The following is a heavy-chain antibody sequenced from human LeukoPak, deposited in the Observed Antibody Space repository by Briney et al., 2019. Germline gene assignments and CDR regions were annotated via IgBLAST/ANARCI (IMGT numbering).Heavy chain of an antibody. CDR3: AKGGDEFRGYLDV. Sequence: GGSLRPSCATSGFTFSRLGMQWVRQAPGKGLEWVAVIHNDGTMGQYGDSVKGRFTISKDFSRNTLYLQMNSLRDDDTAVYYCAKGGDEFRGYLDVWGKGTTVTVSS. J-gene: IGHJ6*04. CDR1: GFTFSRLG. CDR2: IHNDGTMG. D-gene: IGHD5-12*01. V-gene: IGHV3-30*02.